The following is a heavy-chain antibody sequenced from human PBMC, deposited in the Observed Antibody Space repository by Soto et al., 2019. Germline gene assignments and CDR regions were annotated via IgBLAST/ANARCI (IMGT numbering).Heavy chain of an antibody. J-gene: IGHJ6*02. D-gene: IGHD2-8*01. CDR2: ISAHNGNT. V-gene: IGHV1-18*01. CDR1: GYTFTSYG. Sequence: GAXVKVSCKASGYTFTSYGISWVRQAPGQGLEWMGWISAHNGNTNYAQKLQGRVTMTTDTSTSTAYMELRSLRSDDTAVYYCAGRQSMRDVWGQGTTVPVSS. CDR3: AGRQSMRDV.